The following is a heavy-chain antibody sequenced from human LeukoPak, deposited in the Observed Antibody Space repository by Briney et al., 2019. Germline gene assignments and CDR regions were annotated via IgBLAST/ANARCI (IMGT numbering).Heavy chain of an antibody. D-gene: IGHD3/OR15-3a*01. CDR3: ARPAHTEADFENWFDP. CDR1: GYSFTSYW. V-gene: IGHV5-51*01. CDR2: IYPGDSDT. Sequence: HGESLKISCKGSGYSFTSYWIGWVRQMPGKGLEWMGIIYPGDSDTRYSPSFQGQVTISADKSISTAYLQWSSLKASDTAMYYCARPAHTEADFENWFDPWGLGTLVTVSS. J-gene: IGHJ5*02.